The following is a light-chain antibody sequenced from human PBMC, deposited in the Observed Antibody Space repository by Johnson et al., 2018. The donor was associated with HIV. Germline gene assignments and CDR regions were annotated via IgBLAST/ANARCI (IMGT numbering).Light chain of an antibody. CDR2: DND. CDR1: SSNIGSHY. V-gene: IGLV1-51*01. J-gene: IGLJ1*01. Sequence: QSVLTQPPSVSAAPGQKVTISCSGSSSNIGSHYVSWYQQLPGAAPKLLIFDNDKRPSGIPDRFSGSKSGTSATLGITGLQTGDEADYYCGTWDTSLSVGLYVCGTGTKVAVL. CDR3: GTWDTSLSVGLYV.